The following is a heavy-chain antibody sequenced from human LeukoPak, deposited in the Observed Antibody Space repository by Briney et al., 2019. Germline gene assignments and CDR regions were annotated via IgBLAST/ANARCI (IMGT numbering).Heavy chain of an antibody. V-gene: IGHV4-30-2*01. CDR2: IYHSGST. Sequence: SQTLSLTCAVSGGSISSGGYSWSWIRQPPGKGLEWIGYIYHSGSTYYNPSLKSRVTISVDRSKNQFSLKLSSVTAADTAVYYCARAEDDSSGYYPFDYWGQGTLVTASS. CDR1: GGSISSGGYS. CDR3: ARAEDDSSGYYPFDY. J-gene: IGHJ4*02. D-gene: IGHD3-22*01.